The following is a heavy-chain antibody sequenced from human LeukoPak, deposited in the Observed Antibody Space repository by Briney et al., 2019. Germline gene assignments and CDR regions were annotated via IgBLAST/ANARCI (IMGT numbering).Heavy chain of an antibody. CDR2: ISSSGSTI. CDR1: GFTFSSYE. V-gene: IGHV3-48*03. CDR3: ARDQRFAGFGESSY. D-gene: IGHD3-10*01. Sequence: GGSLRLSCAASGFTFSSYEMNSVRQAPGKGLEWVSYISSSGSTIYYADSVKGRFTISRDNAKNSLYLQMNSLRAEDTAVYYCARDQRFAGFGESSYWGQGTLVTVSS. J-gene: IGHJ4*02.